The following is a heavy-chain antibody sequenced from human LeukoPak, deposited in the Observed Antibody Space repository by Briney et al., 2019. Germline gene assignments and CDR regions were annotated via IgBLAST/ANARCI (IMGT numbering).Heavy chain of an antibody. V-gene: IGHV3-23*01. Sequence: GGSLRLSCAASGFTFNNYAMSWVRQAPGKGLDWVSAISGGGGRTYYADSVKGRFTISRDSSKNTLYLQMNSLGVEDTAVYYCASDYGNPDVVDYWGQGTLVTVSS. CDR1: GFTFNNYA. D-gene: IGHD4-11*01. CDR2: ISGGGGRT. J-gene: IGHJ4*02. CDR3: ASDYGNPDVVDY.